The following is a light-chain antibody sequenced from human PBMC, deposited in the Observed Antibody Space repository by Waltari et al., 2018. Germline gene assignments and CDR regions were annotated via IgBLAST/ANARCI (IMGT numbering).Light chain of an antibody. Sequence: SYVLTQPPSVSVAPGKTARITCGGNNIGSKSVHWDQQKPGQAPVLVIYYDSDWPAGIPERCAGSNSGNTATLTISRVEAGDEADYYCQVWDSSSDHVVFGGGTKLTVL. CDR2: YDS. CDR3: QVWDSSSDHVV. J-gene: IGLJ2*01. V-gene: IGLV3-21*04. CDR1: NIGSKS.